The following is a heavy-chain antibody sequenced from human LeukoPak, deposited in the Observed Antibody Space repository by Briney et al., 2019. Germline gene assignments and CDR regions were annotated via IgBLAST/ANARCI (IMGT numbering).Heavy chain of an antibody. CDR2: IYYSGSA. J-gene: IGHJ2*01. V-gene: IGHV4-59*01. CDR3: ARTAMVPAAMHTWCFDL. CDR1: GGSISSNY. Sequence: SETLSLTCTVSGGSISSNYWSWIRQPPGKGLECIGYIYYSGSANYNPSLKSRITISEDTSKNQFSLKLSSVTAADTAMYYCARTAMVPAAMHTWCFDLWGRGTLVTVSS. D-gene: IGHD2-2*01.